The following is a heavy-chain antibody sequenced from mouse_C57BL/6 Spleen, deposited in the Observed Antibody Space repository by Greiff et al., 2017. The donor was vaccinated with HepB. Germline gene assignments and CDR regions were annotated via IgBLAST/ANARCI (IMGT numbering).Heavy chain of an antibody. V-gene: IGHV1-77*01. CDR2: IGPGSGST. CDR1: GYTFTDYY. J-gene: IGHJ4*01. Sequence: QVQLQQSGAELVKPGASVKISCKASGYTFTDYYINWVKQRPGQGLEWIGKIGPGSGSTYYNEKFKGKATLTADKSSSTAYMQLSSLTSEDSAVYFCAGDYYYGSSYAMDYWGQGTSVTVSS. CDR3: AGDYYYGSSYAMDY. D-gene: IGHD1-1*01.